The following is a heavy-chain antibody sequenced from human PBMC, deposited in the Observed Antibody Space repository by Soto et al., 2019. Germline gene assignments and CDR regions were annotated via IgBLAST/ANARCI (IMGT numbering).Heavy chain of an antibody. D-gene: IGHD6-6*01. J-gene: IGHJ6*02. CDR2: IYPGDSDT. CDR3: ARTRSFTLGFYYDGMDV. CDR1: GYSFASYW. Sequence: GESLKISCQGSGYSFASYWIGWVRQMPGKDLEWMGIIYPGDSDTRYSPSFQGQVTISADKSRRTAYLQWNSLKASDTALYYCARTRSFTLGFYYDGMDVWGQGTTVTVSS. V-gene: IGHV5-51*01.